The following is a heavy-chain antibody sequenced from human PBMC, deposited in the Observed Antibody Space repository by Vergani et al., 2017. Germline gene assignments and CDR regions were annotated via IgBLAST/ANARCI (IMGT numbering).Heavy chain of an antibody. CDR2: IRSKAYGGTT. Sequence: EVQLVESGGGLVQPGRSLRLSCTASGFPFGDYAMSWVRQAPGKGLEWVGFIRSKAYGGTTEYAASVKGRFTISRDDSKSIAYLQMNSLKTEDTAVYYCTRGPATPGYFDYWGQGTLVTVSS. J-gene: IGHJ4*02. D-gene: IGHD2-15*01. CDR1: GFPFGDYA. V-gene: IGHV3-49*04. CDR3: TRGPATPGYFDY.